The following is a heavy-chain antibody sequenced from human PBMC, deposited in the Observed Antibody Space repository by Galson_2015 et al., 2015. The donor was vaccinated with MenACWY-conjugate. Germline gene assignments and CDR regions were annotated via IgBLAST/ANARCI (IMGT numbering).Heavy chain of an antibody. D-gene: IGHD3-3*01. J-gene: IGHJ6*03. CDR3: ARIRRDFWSGDALYYYYYMDV. Sequence: PALVKPTQTLTLTCTFSGFSLDTSGMCVGWIRQPPGKALEWLARIDWDDHQYYTPSLKTRLTISTDTSKNQVVLTLTNLDPVDTATYYCARIRRDFWSGDALYYYYYMDVWGKGTTVTVSS. CDR2: IDWDDHQ. V-gene: IGHV2-70*11. CDR1: GFSLDTSGMC.